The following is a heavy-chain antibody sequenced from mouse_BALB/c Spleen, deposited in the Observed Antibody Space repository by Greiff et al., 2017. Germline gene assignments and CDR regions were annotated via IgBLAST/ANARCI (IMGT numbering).Heavy chain of an antibody. D-gene: IGHD2-2*01. CDR1: GFTFSSYG. J-gene: IGHJ1*01. Sequence: DVKLVESGGGLVQPGGSLKLSCAASGFTFSSYGMSWVRQTPDKRLELVATINSNGGSTYYPDSVKGRFTISRDNAKNTLYLQMSSLKSEDTAMCYCARGLRGYIEVWGAGTTVTVSS. V-gene: IGHV5-6-3*01. CDR2: INSNGGST. CDR3: ARGLRGYIEV.